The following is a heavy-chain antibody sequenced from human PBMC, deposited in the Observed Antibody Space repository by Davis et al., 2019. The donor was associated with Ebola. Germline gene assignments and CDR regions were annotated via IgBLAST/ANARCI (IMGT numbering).Heavy chain of an antibody. D-gene: IGHD3-3*01. Sequence: ASVKVSCKASGYPFTAYYIHWVRQAPGQGLEWVGWINPKSGDTNYAQKFRGRVTMTRDTSISTAYMELSRLRSDDTAVYYCARTFTIFGVVLGYWGQGTLVTVSS. CDR3: ARTFTIFGVVLGY. CDR1: GYPFTAYY. J-gene: IGHJ4*02. V-gene: IGHV1-2*02. CDR2: INPKSGDT.